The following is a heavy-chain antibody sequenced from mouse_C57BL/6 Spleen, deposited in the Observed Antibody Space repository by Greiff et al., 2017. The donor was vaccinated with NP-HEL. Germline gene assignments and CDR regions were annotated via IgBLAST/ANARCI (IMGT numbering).Heavy chain of an antibody. CDR2: ISSGGSYT. V-gene: IGHV5-6*01. D-gene: IGHD1-1*01. CDR3: ARLYGSSFDN. J-gene: IGHJ2*01. CDR1: GFTFSSYG. Sequence: EVMLVESGGDLVKPGGSLKLSCAASGFTFSSYGMSWVRQTPAKRLEWVATISSGGSYTYYPHSVKGRFTISRDNAKNTLYLQMSSLKTEDTAMYYCARLYGSSFDNWGQGTTLTVSS.